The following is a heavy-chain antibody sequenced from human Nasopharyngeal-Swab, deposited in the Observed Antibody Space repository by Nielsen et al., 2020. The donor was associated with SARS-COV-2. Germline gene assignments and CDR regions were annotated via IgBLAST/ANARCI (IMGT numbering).Heavy chain of an antibody. CDR1: GFTFSSYD. D-gene: IGHD3-22*01. V-gene: IGHV3-13*01. Sequence: GESLKISCAASGFTFSSYDMHWVRQATGKGLEWVSAIGTAGDTYYPGSVKGRFTISRENAKNSLYLQMNSLRAEGTAVYYCARVSAYYDSSGHYDAFDIWGQGTMVTVSS. CDR3: ARVSAYYDSSGHYDAFDI. J-gene: IGHJ3*02. CDR2: IGTAGDT.